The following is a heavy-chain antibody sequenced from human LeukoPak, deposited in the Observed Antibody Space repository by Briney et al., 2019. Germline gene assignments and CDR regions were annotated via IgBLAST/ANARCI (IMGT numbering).Heavy chain of an antibody. J-gene: IGHJ4*02. V-gene: IGHV4-59*01. D-gene: IGHD4-17*01. CDR2: IYYSGST. Sequence: SETLSLTCTVSGGSTSSYYWSWIRQPPGKGLEWIGYIYYSGSTNYNPSLKSRVTISVDTSKNQFSLKLSSVTAADTAVYYCARVGDYDAYWGQGTLVTVSS. CDR3: ARVGDYDAY. CDR1: GGSTSSYY.